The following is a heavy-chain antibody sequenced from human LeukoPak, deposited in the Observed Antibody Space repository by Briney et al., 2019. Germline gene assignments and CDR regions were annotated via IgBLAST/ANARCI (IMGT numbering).Heavy chain of an antibody. J-gene: IGHJ4*02. CDR2: ISGSGATI. CDR1: GFTFSSNA. CDR3: ARSYYYDSSHTVDY. V-gene: IGHV3-23*01. D-gene: IGHD3-22*01. Sequence: GSLRLSCAASGFTFSSNAMNWVRQAPGKGLEWVSVISGSGATIDYADSVKGRFTISRDNSKNTLYLQMNSLRAEDTAVYYCARSYYYDSSHTVDYWGQGTLVTVSS.